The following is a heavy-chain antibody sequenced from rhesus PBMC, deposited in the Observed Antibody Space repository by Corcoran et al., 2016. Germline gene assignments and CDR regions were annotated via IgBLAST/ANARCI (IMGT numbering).Heavy chain of an antibody. Sequence: QVQLQESGPGLVKPSETLSLTCAVSGGSISSNYWSWIRQPPGKGLEWIGRIYGSGGSTDYNPSLKSRVTISTDTSKNQFSLKLSSVTAADTAVYYCARWSIAAAGYYYGLDSWGQGVVVTVSS. CDR1: GGSISSNY. CDR2: IYGSGGST. D-gene: IGHD6-31*01. V-gene: IGHV4-160*01. J-gene: IGHJ6*01. CDR3: ARWSIAAAGYYYGLDS.